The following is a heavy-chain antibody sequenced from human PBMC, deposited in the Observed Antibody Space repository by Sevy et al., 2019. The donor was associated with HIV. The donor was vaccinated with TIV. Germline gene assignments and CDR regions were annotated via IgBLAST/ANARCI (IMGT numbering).Heavy chain of an antibody. CDR3: AKARRTSIAALRGDAFDI. V-gene: IGHV3-23*01. CDR2: ISGSGGST. CDR1: GFTFSSYA. Sequence: GGSLRLSCAASGFTFSSYAMSWVRQAPGKGLEWVSAISGSGGSTYYADSVKGRFTISRDNSKNTLYLQMNSLRAEDTAVYYCAKARRTSIAALRGDAFDIWGQWTMVTVSS. D-gene: IGHD6-6*01. J-gene: IGHJ3*02.